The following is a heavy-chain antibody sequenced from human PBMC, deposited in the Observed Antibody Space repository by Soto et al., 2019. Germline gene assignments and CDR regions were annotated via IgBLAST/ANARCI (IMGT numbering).Heavy chain of an antibody. Sequence: GESLKISCAASGFTFTRYSMNWVRQAPGKGLEWVSSISSTTNYIYYADSMKGRFTVSRDNAENSVYLEMNSLSAEDTAVYYCARESEDLTSNFDYWGQGTLVTVSS. CDR2: ISSTTNYI. CDR3: ARESEDLTSNFDY. CDR1: GFTFTRYS. V-gene: IGHV3-21*01. J-gene: IGHJ4*02.